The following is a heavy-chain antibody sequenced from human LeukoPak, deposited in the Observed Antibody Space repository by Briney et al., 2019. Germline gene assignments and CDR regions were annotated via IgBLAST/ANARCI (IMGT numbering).Heavy chain of an antibody. J-gene: IGHJ3*02. CDR1: GFTFSSYS. CDR3: ARGWELLSAFDI. CDR2: ISSSSSTI. Sequence: PGGSLRLSCAASGFTFSSYSMNWVRQAPGKGLEWVSYISSSSSTIYYADSMKGRFTISRDNAKNSLYLQMNSLRAEDTAVYYCARGWELLSAFDIWGQGTMVTVSS. V-gene: IGHV3-48*01. D-gene: IGHD1-26*01.